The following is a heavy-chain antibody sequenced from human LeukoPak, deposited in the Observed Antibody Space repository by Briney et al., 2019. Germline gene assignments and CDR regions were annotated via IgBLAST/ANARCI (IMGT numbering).Heavy chain of an antibody. CDR1: GGSIKSSNW. D-gene: IGHD3-3*01. CDR2: VYHSGST. V-gene: IGHV4-4*02. Sequence: PSGTLSLTCAVSGGSIKSSNWWSWVRQPPGKGLEWIGEVYHSGSTNYNPSLESRATVSVDRSKNQFSLKLSSVTAADTAVCYCARGHYDFWSGYYRYFDYWGQGTLVTVSS. CDR3: ARGHYDFWSGYYRYFDY. J-gene: IGHJ4*02.